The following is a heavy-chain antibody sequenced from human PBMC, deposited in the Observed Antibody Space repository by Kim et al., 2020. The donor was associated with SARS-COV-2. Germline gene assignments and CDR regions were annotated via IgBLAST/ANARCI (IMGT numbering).Heavy chain of an antibody. CDR3: AKGLYSSSWFVDY. D-gene: IGHD6-13*01. Sequence: YEADSVKGRFTITRDNSKNTLYLKMNSLRAEDTAIYYCAKGLYSSSWFVDYWGQGTLVTVSS. V-gene: IGHV3-23*03. J-gene: IGHJ4*02.